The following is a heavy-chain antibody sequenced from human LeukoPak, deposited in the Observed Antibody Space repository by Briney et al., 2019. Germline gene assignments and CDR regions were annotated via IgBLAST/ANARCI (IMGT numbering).Heavy chain of an antibody. D-gene: IGHD3-3*01. Sequence: GESLRLSYVVSGFSLSNYAMNWVRQAPGKGPEWVSYISSANSHIYYADSVKGRFIISRDNAKNSLYLQMNSLRAEDTAVYYCARDLMRFLEWVNWGQGTLVTVSS. J-gene: IGHJ4*02. CDR1: GFSLSNYA. CDR2: ISSANSHI. CDR3: ARDLMRFLEWVN. V-gene: IGHV3-21*01.